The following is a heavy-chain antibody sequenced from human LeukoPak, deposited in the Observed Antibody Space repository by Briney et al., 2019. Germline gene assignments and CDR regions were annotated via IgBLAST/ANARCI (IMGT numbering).Heavy chain of an antibody. V-gene: IGHV1-2*02. J-gene: IGHJ6*03. Sequence: GASVKVSCKASGYTFTGYYMHWVRQAPGQGLEWMAWINPNSGGTNYAQKFQGGVTMTRDTSISTAYMELSRLRSDDTAVYYCARFITGAPYYYYYMDVWGKGTTVTVSS. CDR3: ARFITGAPYYYYYMDV. CDR1: GYTFTGYY. CDR2: INPNSGGT. D-gene: IGHD1-20*01.